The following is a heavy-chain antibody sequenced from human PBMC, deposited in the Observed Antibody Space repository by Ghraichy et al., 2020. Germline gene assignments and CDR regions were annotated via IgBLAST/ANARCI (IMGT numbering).Heavy chain of an antibody. CDR1: GFTFTHAW. D-gene: IGHD5-18*01. J-gene: IGHJ4*02. Sequence: GGSLRLSCAASGFTFTHAWMNWVRQAPGRGLEWVGRIKSNSDDGTTDYAAPVKGRFTISRDDSKDTLYLQMNSLKTEDTAVYYCTTLEYSSGHVRDYWGQGTLVTVSS. V-gene: IGHV3-15*07. CDR3: TTLEYSSGHVRDY. CDR2: IKSNSDDGTT.